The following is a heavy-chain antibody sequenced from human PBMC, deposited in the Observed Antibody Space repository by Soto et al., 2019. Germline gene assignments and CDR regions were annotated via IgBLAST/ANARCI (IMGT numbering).Heavy chain of an antibody. Sequence: SETLSLTCTVSGGSIRSGGYSWNWVRQLPGEGLEWIGYIYYSGSTYYNPSLESRVTISVALSKNQFSLKLNSVTAADTAVYYCARASELGRRIQYFDYWGQGTQVTVSS. D-gene: IGHD3-3*02. V-gene: IGHV4-31*03. J-gene: IGHJ4*02. CDR3: ARASELGRRIQYFDY. CDR1: GGSIRSGGYS. CDR2: IYYSGST.